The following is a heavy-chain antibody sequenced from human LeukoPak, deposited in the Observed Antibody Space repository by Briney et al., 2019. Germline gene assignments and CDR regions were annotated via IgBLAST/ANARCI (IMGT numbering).Heavy chain of an antibody. Sequence: GSLRLSCAASGFTFSSYGMHWARQAPGKGLEWIGEINHRGSTNYNPSLRSRVTILVDTSKNQLSLKLNSVTAADTAVYYCARHVGFRENDAFDIWGQGTMVTVSS. J-gene: IGHJ3*02. D-gene: IGHD3-3*01. CDR2: INHRGST. CDR1: GFTFSSYG. V-gene: IGHV4-34*01. CDR3: ARHVGFRENDAFDI.